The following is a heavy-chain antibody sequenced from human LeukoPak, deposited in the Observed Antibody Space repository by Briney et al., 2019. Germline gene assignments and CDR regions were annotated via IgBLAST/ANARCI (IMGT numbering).Heavy chain of an antibody. CDR3: TWLWAGANCH. CDR2: IKSKTDAGTT. V-gene: IGHV3-15*01. CDR1: GFSFTNAW. Sequence: GGSLRLSCAACGFSFTNAWMSGVRPAPGKGLGWVGRIKSKTDAGTTDYAAPVKGRFTLSRDESKNTLYLQMNSLKTEDTAVYYCTWLWAGANCHWGQGTLVTVSS. D-gene: IGHD4/OR15-4a*01. J-gene: IGHJ4*02.